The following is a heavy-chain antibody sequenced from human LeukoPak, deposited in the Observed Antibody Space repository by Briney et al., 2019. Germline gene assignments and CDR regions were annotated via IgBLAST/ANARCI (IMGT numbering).Heavy chain of an antibody. CDR3: ARMSGIAVAAIWISYFDY. Sequence: GESLRLSCAASGFTFGAYYMTWVRQAPGKGLEWVANIKQDGSEKYYVDSVKGRFTISRDNANDSLYLQMNSLRAEDTAVYYCARMSGIAVAAIWISYFDYWGQGTLVTVSS. CDR2: IKQDGSEK. D-gene: IGHD6-19*01. V-gene: IGHV3-7*03. J-gene: IGHJ4*02. CDR1: GFTFGAYY.